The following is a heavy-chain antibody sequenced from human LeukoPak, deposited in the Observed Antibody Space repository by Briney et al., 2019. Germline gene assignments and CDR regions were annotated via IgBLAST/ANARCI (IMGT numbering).Heavy chain of an antibody. CDR1: GFTFSSYA. CDR3: ARAVGIVVVAGQYYFDY. CDR2: ISYDGSNK. J-gene: IGHJ4*02. D-gene: IGHD2-15*01. Sequence: PGRSLRLSCAASGFTFSSYAMHWVRQAPGKGLEWVAVISYDGSNKYYADSVKGRFTISRDNSKNTLYLQMNSLRAEDTAVYYCARAVGIVVVAGQYYFDYWGQGTLVTVSS. V-gene: IGHV3-30-3*01.